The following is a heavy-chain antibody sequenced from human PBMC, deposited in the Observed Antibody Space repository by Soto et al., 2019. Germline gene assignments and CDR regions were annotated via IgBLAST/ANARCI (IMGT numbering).Heavy chain of an antibody. V-gene: IGHV1-18*01. D-gene: IGHD2-15*01. Sequence: ASVKVSSKASGYSFPSYDINWVCQATGQGLECMGWINAYSGNTNYAQKFQGRVTMTTDTSTSTAYMELRSLRSDDTAVYYCAIFGAWGCSGGTSCFDYWGQGALVTVSS. J-gene: IGHJ4*02. CDR2: INAYSGNT. CDR3: AIFGAWGCSGGTSCFDY. CDR1: GYSFPSYD.